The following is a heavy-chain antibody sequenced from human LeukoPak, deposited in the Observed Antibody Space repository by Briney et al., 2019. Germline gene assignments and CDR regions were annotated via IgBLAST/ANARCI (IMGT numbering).Heavy chain of an antibody. D-gene: IGHD5-18*01. CDR2: IYCGGRT. CDR3: ARESEYSYGYLDY. J-gene: IGHJ4*02. V-gene: IGHV3-66*02. CDR1: GFTVSSNY. Sequence: GGSLRLSSSASGFTVSSNYMSWVRQAPAKGLEWLSVIYCGGRTYYADSVKGRFTISRDNSKNKLYLQMNSLRAEDTAVYYCARESEYSYGYLDYWGQGTMVTVSS.